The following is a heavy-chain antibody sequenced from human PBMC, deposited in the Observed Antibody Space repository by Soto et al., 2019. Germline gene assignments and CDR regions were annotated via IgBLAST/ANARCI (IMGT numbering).Heavy chain of an antibody. CDR3: ARAHIVPAASNWFDP. J-gene: IGHJ5*02. Sequence: SETLSLTCAVSGGSISSGGYSWSWIRQPPGKGLEWIGYIYHSGSTYYNPSLKSRVTISVDTSKNQFSLKLSSVTAADTAVYYCARAHIVPAASNWFDPWGQGTLVTVSS. D-gene: IGHD2-2*01. CDR2: IYHSGST. CDR1: GGSISSGGYS. V-gene: IGHV4-30-2*01.